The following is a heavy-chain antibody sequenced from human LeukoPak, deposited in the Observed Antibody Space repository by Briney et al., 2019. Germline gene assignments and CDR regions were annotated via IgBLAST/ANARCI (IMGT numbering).Heavy chain of an antibody. Sequence: SETLSLTCTASGGSISSYYWSWIRQPPGKGLEWIAYIDYRGSTTYNPSLRSRVTISVDTSRNQFSLKLYSVTAADTAVYYCARSRSGYSYDHAAFEIWGQGTMVTVSS. CDR2: IDYRGST. CDR1: GGSISSYY. D-gene: IGHD6-25*01. V-gene: IGHV4-59*01. J-gene: IGHJ3*02. CDR3: ARSRSGYSYDHAAFEI.